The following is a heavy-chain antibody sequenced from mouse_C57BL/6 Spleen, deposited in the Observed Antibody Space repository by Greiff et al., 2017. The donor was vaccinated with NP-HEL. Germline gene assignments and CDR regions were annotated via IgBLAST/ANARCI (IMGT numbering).Heavy chain of an antibody. V-gene: IGHV14-4*01. J-gene: IGHJ4*01. CDR3: TTSGSSDDYAMDY. CDR2: IDPENGDT. Sequence: EVKLVESGAELVRPGASVKLSCTASGFNIKDDYMHWVKQRPEQGLEWIGWIDPENGDTEYASKFQGKATITADTSSNTAYLQLSSLTSEDTAVYYCTTSGSSDDYAMDYWGQGTSVTVSS. D-gene: IGHD1-1*01. CDR1: GFNIKDDY.